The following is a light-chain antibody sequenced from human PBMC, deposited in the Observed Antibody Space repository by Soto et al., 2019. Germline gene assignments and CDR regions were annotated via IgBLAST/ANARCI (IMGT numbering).Light chain of an antibody. CDR1: SSDIGGHNY. J-gene: IGLJ2*01. Sequence: QSVLTQPHSASGSPGQSVIISCTGTSSDIGGHNYVSWYQQHPGKAPKLLIYEVIQRPSGVPDRFSGSKSGNTASLTVSGLQAEDEADYYFTSYAGSDNVIFGGGTKLTVL. V-gene: IGLV2-8*01. CDR3: TSYAGSDNVI. CDR2: EVI.